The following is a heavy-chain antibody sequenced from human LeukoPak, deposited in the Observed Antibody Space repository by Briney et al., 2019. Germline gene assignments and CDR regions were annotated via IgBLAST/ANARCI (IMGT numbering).Heavy chain of an antibody. CDR2: ISYDGSNK. CDR3: AKERLYDFWSGISYYGMDV. V-gene: IGHV3-30*18. Sequence: PGGSLRLSCAASGFTFSSYGMHWVRQAPGKGLEWVAVISYDGSNKYYADSVKGRFTISRDNSKNTLYLQTNSLRAEDTAVYYCAKERLYDFWSGISYYGMDVWGQGTTVTVSS. D-gene: IGHD3-3*01. J-gene: IGHJ6*02. CDR1: GFTFSSYG.